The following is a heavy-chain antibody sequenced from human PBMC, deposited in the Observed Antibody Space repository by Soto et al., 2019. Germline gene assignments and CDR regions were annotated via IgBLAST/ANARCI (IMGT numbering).Heavy chain of an antibody. V-gene: IGHV3-23*01. CDR1: GFIFENFG. J-gene: IGHJ5*02. CDR2: ISGSGFKK. CDR3: AKNQGVELVPLATVDWFDP. Sequence: VGSLRLSCAASGFIFENFGMSWVRQAPGKGLEWISSISGSGFKKYYADSVKGRFTISRDNSKSTVYLELNNLSAEDTAVYHCAKNQGVELVPLATVDWFDPWGQGSVVTV. D-gene: IGHD1-26*01.